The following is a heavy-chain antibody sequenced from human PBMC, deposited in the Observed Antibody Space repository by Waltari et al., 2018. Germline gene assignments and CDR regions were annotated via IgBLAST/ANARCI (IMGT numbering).Heavy chain of an antibody. Sequence: QVQLVQSGAEVKKPGSSVKVSCKASGGTFSSYAISWVRQAPGQGLEWRGGIIPIFGTANYAQKFQGRVTITADESTSTAYMELSSLRSEDTAVYYCATPPLKFWSGQAWGAFDIWGQGTMVTVSS. V-gene: IGHV1-69*12. D-gene: IGHD3-3*01. J-gene: IGHJ3*02. CDR3: ATPPLKFWSGQAWGAFDI. CDR2: IIPIFGTA. CDR1: GGTFSSYA.